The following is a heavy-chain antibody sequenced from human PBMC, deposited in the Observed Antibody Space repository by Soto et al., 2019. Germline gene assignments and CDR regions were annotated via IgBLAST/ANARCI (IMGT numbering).Heavy chain of an antibody. V-gene: IGHV4-59*01. CDR3: ARTTNYGDYVVDY. D-gene: IGHD4-17*01. J-gene: IGHJ4*02. CDR2: IYYSGST. CDR1: GGSISSYY. Sequence: SETLSLTCTVSGGSISSYYWSWIRQPPGKGLEWIGYIYYSGSTNYNPSLKSRVTISVDTSKNQFSLKLSSVTAADTAVYYCARTTNYGDYVVDYWGQGTLVTVSS.